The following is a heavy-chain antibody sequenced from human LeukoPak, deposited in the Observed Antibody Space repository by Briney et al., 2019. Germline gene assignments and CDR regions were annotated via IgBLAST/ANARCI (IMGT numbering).Heavy chain of an antibody. CDR2: ISPGDSDT. J-gene: IGHJ4*02. D-gene: IGHD4-17*01. V-gene: IGHV5-51*01. CDR3: ARHHGIDTTATPFEY. Sequence: GESLKISCKGSGYSFTNYWIGWVRQMSGKGLEWMGFISPGDSDTRYSPSFQGQVTISADRSISTAYLQWSSLKASDTAMYYCARHHGIDTTATPFEYWGQGTLVTVSS. CDR1: GYSFTNYW.